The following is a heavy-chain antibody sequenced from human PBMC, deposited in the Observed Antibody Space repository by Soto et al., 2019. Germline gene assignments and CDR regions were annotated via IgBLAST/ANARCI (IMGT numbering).Heavy chain of an antibody. CDR2: ISGSGGGT. CDR1: GFTFSSYA. Sequence: GGSLRLSCAASGFTFSSYAMSWVRQAPGKGLEWVSIISGSGGGTYYADSVKGRFTISRDNSKDTLYLQVNSLRAEDTAVYYCAKGDSSWSYFDFWGQGTLVTVSS. CDR3: AKGDSSWSYFDF. V-gene: IGHV3-23*01. J-gene: IGHJ4*02. D-gene: IGHD6-13*01.